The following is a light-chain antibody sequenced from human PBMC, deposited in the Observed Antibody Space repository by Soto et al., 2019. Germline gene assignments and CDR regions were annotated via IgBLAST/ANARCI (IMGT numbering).Light chain of an antibody. CDR1: QNVHIN. V-gene: IGKV3-15*01. CDR2: GVS. Sequence: TVMTQSPATLSVSPGDTATLSCRSSQNVHINLAWYQQKPGQAPTLLIYGVSARAPGVPARFSGTGSGTDFTLTIRNLQSEDFGVYYCQQYETWPQTFGQGTKVAIQ. J-gene: IGKJ2*01. CDR3: QQYETWPQT.